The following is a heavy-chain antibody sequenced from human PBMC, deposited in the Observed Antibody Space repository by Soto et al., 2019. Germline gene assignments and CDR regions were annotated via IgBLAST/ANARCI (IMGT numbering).Heavy chain of an antibody. CDR3: ARARFQVLYGKPYFDS. V-gene: IGHV4-31*03. CDR2: IYHSGNT. Sequence: SETLSLTCTVSGGSITTGGSYWSWIRQHPGKGLEWIGNIYHSGNTYYNPSLKSRLTISVDTSKNHFSLMVDSVTAADTAVYYCARARFQVLYGKPYFDSWGQGTLVTVSS. J-gene: IGHJ4*02. D-gene: IGHD2-2*02. CDR1: GGSITTGGSY.